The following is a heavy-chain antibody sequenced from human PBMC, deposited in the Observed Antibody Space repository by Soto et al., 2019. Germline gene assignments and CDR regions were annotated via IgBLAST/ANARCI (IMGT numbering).Heavy chain of an antibody. J-gene: IGHJ6*03. CDR1: GGSISGHY. CDR3: ARGPYYDLIWNYYYMDV. D-gene: IGHD3-16*01. V-gene: IGHV4-59*08. CDR2: MYYSGST. Sequence: QVQLQESGPGLVKPSETLSLSCSVSGGSISGHYWSWVRQTPGKGLEWIGYMYYSGSTNYNPSLKSRVTISVDTSKIDFSLRLTSMTAADTAVYYCARGPYYDLIWNYYYMDVWGKGTTVTVSS.